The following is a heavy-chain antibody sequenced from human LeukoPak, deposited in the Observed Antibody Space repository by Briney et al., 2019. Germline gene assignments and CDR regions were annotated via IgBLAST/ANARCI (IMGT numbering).Heavy chain of an antibody. CDR1: GYTFTSYG. CDR2: IIPIFGTA. Sequence: SVKVSCKASGYTFTSYGISWVRQAPGQGLEWMGGIIPIFGTANYAQKFQGRVTITADKSTSTAYMELSSLRSEDTAVYYCARMVSGSYCFDYWGQGTLVTVSS. CDR3: ARMVSGSYCFDY. D-gene: IGHD1-26*01. V-gene: IGHV1-69*06. J-gene: IGHJ4*02.